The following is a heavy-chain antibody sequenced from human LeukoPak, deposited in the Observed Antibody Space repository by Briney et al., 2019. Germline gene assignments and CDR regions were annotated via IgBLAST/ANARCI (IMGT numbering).Heavy chain of an antibody. CDR3: ASSAFD. J-gene: IGHJ4*02. CDR2: IYGGGST. D-gene: IGHD3-3*02. V-gene: IGHV3-53*01. CDR1: GFTVSSSY. Sequence: TGGSLSLSCAASGFTVSSSYMNWVRQAPGKGLEWVSIIYGGGSTHYADSVKGRFTLSRDNSKNTMYLQMNSLRAEDTAMYYCASSAFDWGQGTLVTVSS.